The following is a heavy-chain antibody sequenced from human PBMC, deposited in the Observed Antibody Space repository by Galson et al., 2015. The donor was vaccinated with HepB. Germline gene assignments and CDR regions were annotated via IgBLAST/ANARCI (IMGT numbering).Heavy chain of an antibody. J-gene: IGHJ4*02. Sequence: SLRLSCAASGFTFSSYGMHWVRQAPGKGLEWVALISHDGSNKYYADSVKGRFTFSRDNSINTLYLQMNSLRTEDTAVYYCAKGGYDPSSYFDYWGQGTLVTVSS. CDR2: ISHDGSNK. D-gene: IGHD5-12*01. V-gene: IGHV3-30*18. CDR3: AKGGYDPSSYFDY. CDR1: GFTFSSYG.